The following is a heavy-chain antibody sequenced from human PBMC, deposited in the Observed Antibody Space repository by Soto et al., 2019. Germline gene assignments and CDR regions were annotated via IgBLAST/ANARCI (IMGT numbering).Heavy chain of an antibody. CDR1: GGTFSSYA. J-gene: IGHJ3*02. CDR3: ASHREQLVEGLGAFKI. D-gene: IGHD6-6*01. Sequence: QVQLVQSGAEVKKPGSSVKVSCTASGGTFSSYAISWVRQAPGQGLEWMGGIIPIFGTANYAQKFQGRVTSTADESTSAAYMELSSLRSEDKAVYYCASHREQLVEGLGAFKIWGQGTMVTVSS. V-gene: IGHV1-69*01. CDR2: IIPIFGTA.